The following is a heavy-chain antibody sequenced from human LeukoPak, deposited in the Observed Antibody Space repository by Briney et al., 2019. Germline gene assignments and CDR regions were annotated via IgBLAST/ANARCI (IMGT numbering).Heavy chain of an antibody. D-gene: IGHD3-10*01. V-gene: IGHV3-30*18. CDR1: GFTFSSYG. Sequence: GRSLRLSCAASGFTFSSYGMHWVRQAPGKGLEWVAVISYDGSNKYYADSVKGRFTISRDNSKNTLYLQMNSLRAEDTAVYYCAKEGAMVRGVISFLYHYMDVWGKGTTVTISS. J-gene: IGHJ6*03. CDR3: AKEGAMVRGVISFLYHYMDV. CDR2: ISYDGSNK.